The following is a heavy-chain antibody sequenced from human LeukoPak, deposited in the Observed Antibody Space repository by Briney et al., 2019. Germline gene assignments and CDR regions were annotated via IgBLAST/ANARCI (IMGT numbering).Heavy chain of an antibody. CDR1: GGSISSSSYY. J-gene: IGHJ4*02. Sequence: SETLSLTCSVSGGSISSSSYYWGWIRQPPGKGLEWIASINYFGSTYYNPSLKSRVTMSVDTSNNQFSLNLRSVTAADTAVYYCARGSRWDIVVVVAIRLDYWGQGTLVTVSS. CDR2: INYFGST. CDR3: ARGSRWDIVVVVAIRLDY. D-gene: IGHD2-15*01. V-gene: IGHV4-39*01.